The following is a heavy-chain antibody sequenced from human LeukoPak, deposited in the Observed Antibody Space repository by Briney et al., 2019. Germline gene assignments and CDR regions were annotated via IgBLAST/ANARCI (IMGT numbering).Heavy chain of an antibody. CDR3: ARGYDFWSGYYEGALGYGMDV. Sequence: PGGSLRLSCAASGFTFSTSWMSWVRQAPGKGLEWVANIKQDGSEKYYVDSVKGRFTISRDNAKNSLYLQMNSLRAEDTAVYYCARGYDFWSGYYEGALGYGMDVWGQGTTVTVSS. D-gene: IGHD3-3*01. J-gene: IGHJ6*02. V-gene: IGHV3-7*03. CDR1: GFTFSTSW. CDR2: IKQDGSEK.